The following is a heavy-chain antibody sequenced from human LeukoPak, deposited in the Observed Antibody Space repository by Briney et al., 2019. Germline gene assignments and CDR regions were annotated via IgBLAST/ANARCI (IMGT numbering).Heavy chain of an antibody. J-gene: IGHJ6*03. D-gene: IGHD5-18*01. CDR1: GGTFSSYT. Sequence: ASVKVSCKASGGTFSSYTINWVRQAPGQGLEWMGGIIPVFGTANYVQKFQGRVTITADESASTAYMELSSLRSEDTAVYYCARGRGYSYGYIYYYYYMDVWGKGTTVTVSS. CDR2: IIPVFGTA. V-gene: IGHV1-69*13. CDR3: ARGRGYSYGYIYYYYYMDV.